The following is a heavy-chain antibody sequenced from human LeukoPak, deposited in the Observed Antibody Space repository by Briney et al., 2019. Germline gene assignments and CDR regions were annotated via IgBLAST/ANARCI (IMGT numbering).Heavy chain of an antibody. J-gene: IGHJ4*02. D-gene: IGHD4-17*01. CDR2: LSGSGGST. CDR1: GFFFSNYD. Sequence: PGGSLRLSCAASGFFFSNYDMNWVRQAPGSGLEWVSGLSGSGGSTFYADSVKGRFTISRDNSKNTLYLQMNSLRAEDTAAYHCAKGRNEDGDAALNYWGQGTLVTVSS. CDR3: AKGRNEDGDAALNY. V-gene: IGHV3-23*01.